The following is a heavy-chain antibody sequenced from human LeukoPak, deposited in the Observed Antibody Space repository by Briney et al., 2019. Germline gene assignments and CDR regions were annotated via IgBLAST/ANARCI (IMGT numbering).Heavy chain of an antibody. CDR1: GFPFSSFA. CDR2: ISSSSSTI. Sequence: GGSLRLSCAASGFPFSSFAMSWVRLAPGKGLEWVSYISSSSSTIYYADSVKGRFTISRDNAKNSLYLQMNSLRAEDTAVYYCAKDLYSSGWSFDYWGQGTLVTVSS. J-gene: IGHJ4*02. V-gene: IGHV3-48*04. CDR3: AKDLYSSGWSFDY. D-gene: IGHD6-19*01.